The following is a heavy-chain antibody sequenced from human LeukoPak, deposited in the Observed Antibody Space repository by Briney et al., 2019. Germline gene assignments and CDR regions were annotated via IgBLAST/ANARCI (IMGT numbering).Heavy chain of an antibody. CDR3: ARSRIAAAANWFDP. CDR2: ISYDGSNK. J-gene: IGHJ5*02. D-gene: IGHD6-13*01. V-gene: IGHV3-30*04. Sequence: PGGSLRLSCAASGFTFSSYAMHWVRQAPGKGLEWVAVISYDGSNKYYADSVKGRFTISRDNSKNTLYLQMNSLRAEDTAVYYCARSRIAAAANWFDPWGQGTLVTVSS. CDR1: GFTFSSYA.